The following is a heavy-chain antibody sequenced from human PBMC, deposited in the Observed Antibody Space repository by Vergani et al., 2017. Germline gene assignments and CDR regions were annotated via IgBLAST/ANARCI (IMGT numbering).Heavy chain of an antibody. CDR3: ARDDGIVATTFDY. Sequence: QVQLQESGPGLVKPSQTLSLTCTVSGGSISSGGYYWSWIRQHPGKGLEWIGYIYYSGSTYYNPSLKSRVTISVDKSKNQFSLKLSSVTAEDTAVYYCARDDGIVATTFDYWGQGTLVTVSS. J-gene: IGHJ4*02. CDR1: GGSISSGGYY. CDR2: IYYSGST. D-gene: IGHD5-12*01. V-gene: IGHV4-31*03.